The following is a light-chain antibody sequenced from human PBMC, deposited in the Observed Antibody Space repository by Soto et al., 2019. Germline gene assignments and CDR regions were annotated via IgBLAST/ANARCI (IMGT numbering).Light chain of an antibody. Sequence: QSALTQPASVSGSPGQSITISCTGTSSDVGGYNYVSWYQQHPGKAPKLIIYDVTNRPSGVSNRFSGSKSANTASLTISGLQAEDEADYYCSSYTSDNTPVFGGGTKL. V-gene: IGLV2-14*01. CDR3: SSYTSDNTPV. CDR1: SSDVGGYNY. CDR2: DVT. J-gene: IGLJ2*01.